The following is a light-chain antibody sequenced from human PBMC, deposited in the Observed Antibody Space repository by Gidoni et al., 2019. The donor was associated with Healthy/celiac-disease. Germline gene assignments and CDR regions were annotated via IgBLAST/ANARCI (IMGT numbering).Light chain of an antibody. CDR1: QSVSSSY. J-gene: IGKJ1*01. CDR3: QQYGSSPRT. CDR2: GAS. V-gene: IGKV3-20*01. Sequence: EIVLTQSPGTLSLSPGERATLSCRASQSVSSSYLAWYQQKPGQAPRLLIYGASSRATGIPDRFSCRGSGTDFTLTISRLGPGDFAVYYCQQYGSSPRTFGQGTKVEIK.